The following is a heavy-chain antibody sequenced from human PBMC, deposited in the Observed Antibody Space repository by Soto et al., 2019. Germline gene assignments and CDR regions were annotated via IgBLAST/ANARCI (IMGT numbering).Heavy chain of an antibody. Sequence: ASVKVSCKASGYTFTSYAIHWVRQAPGQRLEWMGWINAGNGNTKYSQKFQGRVTITRDTSASTAYMELNSLRAEDTAVYYCAKEWSDARTREKCGLVDYWGQGALVTVS. CDR1: GYTFTSYA. CDR3: AKEWSDARTREKCGLVDY. V-gene: IGHV1-3*01. J-gene: IGHJ4*02. D-gene: IGHD2-8*01. CDR2: INAGNGNT.